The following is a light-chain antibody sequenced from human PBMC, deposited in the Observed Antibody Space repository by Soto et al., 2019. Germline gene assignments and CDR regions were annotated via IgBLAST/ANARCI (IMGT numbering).Light chain of an antibody. Sequence: EIVMTQSPATVSVSPGERVTLSCRASQSVGSNLAWYQQNPGQAPRLLIYGASTRATGIPVRFRGSGSGTEFTLTITTLQSEDFVVYYCQQYNNWPRTFGPGTKVDIK. J-gene: IGKJ3*01. CDR3: QQYNNWPRT. CDR2: GAS. CDR1: QSVGSN. V-gene: IGKV3-15*01.